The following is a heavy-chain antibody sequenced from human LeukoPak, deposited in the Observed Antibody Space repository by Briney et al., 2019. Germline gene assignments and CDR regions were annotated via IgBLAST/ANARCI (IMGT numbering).Heavy chain of an antibody. CDR1: GYTFTGYY. CDR2: INPNSGGT. Sequence: ASVKVSCKASGYTFTGYYMHWVRQAPGQGLEWMGRINPNSGGTNYAQKFQGRVTMTRDTSISTAHMELSRLRSDDTAVYYCARSSGYSYTKDDYWGQGTLVTVSS. D-gene: IGHD3-22*01. V-gene: IGHV1-2*06. CDR3: ARSSGYSYTKDDY. J-gene: IGHJ4*02.